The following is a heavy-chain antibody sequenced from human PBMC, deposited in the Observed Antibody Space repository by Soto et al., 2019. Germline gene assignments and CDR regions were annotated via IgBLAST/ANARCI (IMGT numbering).Heavy chain of an antibody. Sequence: LRLSCAASGFTFSSYGMHWVRQAPGKGLEWVAVISYDGSNKYYADSVKGRFTISRDNSKNTLYLQMNSLRAEDTAVYYCAKGVATVTTLLDYWGQGTLVTVSS. V-gene: IGHV3-30*18. CDR1: GFTFSSYG. CDR3: AKGVATVTTLLDY. J-gene: IGHJ4*02. D-gene: IGHD4-17*01. CDR2: ISYDGSNK.